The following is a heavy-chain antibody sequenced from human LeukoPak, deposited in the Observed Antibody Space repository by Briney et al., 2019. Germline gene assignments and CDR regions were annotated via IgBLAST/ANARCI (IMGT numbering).Heavy chain of an antibody. J-gene: IGHJ4*02. D-gene: IGHD4-17*01. CDR3: ARDQGSDYVLFSD. CDR2: ISSSGSTI. Sequence: GGSLRLSCAASGFSFRNYWMGWVRQAPGKGLEWVSYISSSGSTIYYADSAKGRFTISRDNAKNSLYLQMNSLRAEDTAVYYCARDQGSDYVLFSDWGQGTLVTVSS. V-gene: IGHV3-11*01. CDR1: GFSFRNYW.